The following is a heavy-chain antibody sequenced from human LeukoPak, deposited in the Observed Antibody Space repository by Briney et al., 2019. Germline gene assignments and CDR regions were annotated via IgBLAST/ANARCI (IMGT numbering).Heavy chain of an antibody. CDR2: ISWNSGSI. J-gene: IGHJ4*02. Sequence: GGSLSLSCAASGFTFDDYAMHWVRQAPGKGLEWVSGISWNSGSIGYADSVKGRFTISRDNAKNSLYLQMNSLRAEDTALYYCAKEGYCTNGVCYTAGFDYWGQGTLVTVSS. V-gene: IGHV3-9*01. CDR1: GFTFDDYA. D-gene: IGHD2-8*01. CDR3: AKEGYCTNGVCYTAGFDY.